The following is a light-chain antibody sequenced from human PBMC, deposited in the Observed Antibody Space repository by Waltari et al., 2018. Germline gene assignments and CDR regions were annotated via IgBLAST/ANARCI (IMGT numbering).Light chain of an antibody. J-gene: IGKJ1*01. V-gene: IGKV3-15*01. CDR3: QQYKNWPWT. CDR1: QSVSSN. Sequence: EIVMTQSPATLSVSPGERATLSCRASQSVSSNLAWYQQKPVQAPRLLIYGASTRATGIPAGLSGSGSGTEFTLTISSLQSEDFAVYYCQQYKNWPWTFGLGTKVEIK. CDR2: GAS.